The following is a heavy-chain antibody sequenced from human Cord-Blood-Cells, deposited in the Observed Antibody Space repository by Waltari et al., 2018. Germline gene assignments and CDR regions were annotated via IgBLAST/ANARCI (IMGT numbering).Heavy chain of an antibody. J-gene: IGHJ6*02. D-gene: IGHD3-10*02. CDR3: ATLCSGVEATTYYYYCGMDV. Sequence: QVQLVQSGAEVKKPGASVKVSCKVSGDTLTELSMHWVRQAPGKGLGWMGGIDSEDGETNDARKFQCRVTKTEDTSTDTAYMELSSLRSEDTAVYYCATLCSGVEATTYYYYCGMDVWGQGTTVTVSS. CDR2: IDSEDGET. CDR1: GDTLTELS. V-gene: IGHV1-24*01.